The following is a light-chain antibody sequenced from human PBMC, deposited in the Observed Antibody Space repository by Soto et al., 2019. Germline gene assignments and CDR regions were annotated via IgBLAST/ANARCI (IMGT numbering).Light chain of an antibody. J-gene: IGLJ2*01. CDR3: SSYAGSNMVV. Sequence: QSALTQPPSASGSPGQSVTISCTGTSSDVGGYNYVSWYQQHPGKAPKLMIYEVSKRPSGVPDRFSGSKSGNTASLTVSRLQAEDEADYYCSSYAGSNMVVFGGGTKVTVL. V-gene: IGLV2-8*01. CDR1: SSDVGGYNY. CDR2: EVS.